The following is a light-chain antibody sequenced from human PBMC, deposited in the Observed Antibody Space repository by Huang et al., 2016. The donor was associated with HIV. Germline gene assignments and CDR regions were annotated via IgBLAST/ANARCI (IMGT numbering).Light chain of an antibody. CDR3: QQYNKWPMYT. Sequence: EIVMTQSPATLSVSPGERATPSCRASQSVSSNLAWYQQKPGQAPRLLIYGASTRATGIPARFSGSGSGTEFTLTISSLQSEDFAVYYCQQYNKWPMYTFGQGTKLEIK. CDR1: QSVSSN. V-gene: IGKV3-15*01. CDR2: GAS. J-gene: IGKJ2*01.